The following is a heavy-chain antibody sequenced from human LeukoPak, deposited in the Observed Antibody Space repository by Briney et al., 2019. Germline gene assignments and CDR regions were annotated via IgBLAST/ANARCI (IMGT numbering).Heavy chain of an antibody. CDR2: INAGNGNT. CDR1: GYTFTSYA. Sequence: GASVKVSCKASGYTFTSYALHWVRQAPGQRLEWMGWINAGNGNTKYSQKFQGRVTITADESTSTAYMELSSLRSEDTAVYYCASLRWLQNTLGYFDYWGQGTLVTVSS. D-gene: IGHD5-24*01. J-gene: IGHJ4*02. V-gene: IGHV1-3*01. CDR3: ASLRWLQNTLGYFDY.